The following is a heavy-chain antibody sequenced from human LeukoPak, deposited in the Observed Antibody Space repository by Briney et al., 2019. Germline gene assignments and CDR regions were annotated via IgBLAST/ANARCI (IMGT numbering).Heavy chain of an antibody. J-gene: IGHJ4*02. CDR3: AKAGYGDSNFAS. CDR2: ISGSGGTT. D-gene: IGHD4-17*01. Sequence: PGGSLRLACAASGFSVSSYGVSWVRQAPGKGLEWVSAISGSGGTTYYADSVKGRFTISRDNSNNTLDLQLNSLTAEATAVYYCAKAGYGDSNFASGGKGTLVTVPS. CDR1: GFSVSSYG. V-gene: IGHV3-23*01.